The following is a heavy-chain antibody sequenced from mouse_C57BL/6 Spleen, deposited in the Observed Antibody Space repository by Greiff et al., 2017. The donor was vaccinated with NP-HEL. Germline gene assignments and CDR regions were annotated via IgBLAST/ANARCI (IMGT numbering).Heavy chain of an antibody. CDR3: ARAGVLDTTVVEGVFDY. Sequence: VQLQQPGAELVKPGASVKLSCKASGYTFTSYWMQWVKQRPGQGLEWIGEIDPSDSYTNYNQKFKGKATLTVDTSSSTAYMQLSSLTSEDSAVYYCARAGVLDTTVVEGVFDYWGQGTTLTVSS. J-gene: IGHJ2*01. CDR2: IDPSDSYT. V-gene: IGHV1-50*01. CDR1: GYTFTSYW. D-gene: IGHD1-1*01.